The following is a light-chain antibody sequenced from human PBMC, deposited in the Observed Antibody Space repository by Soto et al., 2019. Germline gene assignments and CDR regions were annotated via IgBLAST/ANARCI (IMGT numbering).Light chain of an antibody. CDR1: QSVSIN. CDR2: GAS. Sequence: EIVMTQSPATLSVSPGERVTLSCRASQSVSINLAWYQQKPGQTPRLLIYGASTRATGIPARFSGSGSGTEFTLTISSLQSEDFEVYYCQQHNNWPPITFGQGTRLEIK. J-gene: IGKJ5*01. CDR3: QQHNNWPPIT. V-gene: IGKV3-15*01.